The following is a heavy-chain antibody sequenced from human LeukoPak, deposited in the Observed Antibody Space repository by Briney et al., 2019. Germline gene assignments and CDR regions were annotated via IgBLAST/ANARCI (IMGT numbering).Heavy chain of an antibody. Sequence: GGSLRLSCAASGFTFSSYAMSWVRQAPGKGLEWVSAISGSGGSTYYADSVKGRFTISRDNSKNTLYLQTNSLRAEDTAVYYCAKDVRELLPLYYFDYWGQGTLVTVSS. J-gene: IGHJ4*02. CDR1: GFTFSSYA. D-gene: IGHD1-26*01. CDR3: AKDVRELLPLYYFDY. CDR2: ISGSGGST. V-gene: IGHV3-23*01.